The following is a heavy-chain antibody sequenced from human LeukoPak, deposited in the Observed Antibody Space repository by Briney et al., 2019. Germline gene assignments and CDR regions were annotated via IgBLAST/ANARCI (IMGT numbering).Heavy chain of an antibody. CDR1: GFSFSHYP. J-gene: IGHJ4*02. V-gene: IGHV3-30*04. CDR3: ASLMLTLSTVTPPFFDY. CDR2: IWLDGRDK. Sequence: GRSLRLSCVASGFSFSHYPMHWVRRAPGKGLEWVAVIWLDGRDKYYADSVKGRFTISRDDSKNTLYPQMNSLRPDDTAMYYCASLMLTLSTVTPPFFDYWGQGTLVTVSS. D-gene: IGHD4-17*01.